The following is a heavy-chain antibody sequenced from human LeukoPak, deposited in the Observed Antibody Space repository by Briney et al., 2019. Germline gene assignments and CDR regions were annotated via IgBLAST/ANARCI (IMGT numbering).Heavy chain of an antibody. CDR1: GYTFTTYG. J-gene: IGHJ4*02. CDR3: AREYGDGFEY. CDR2: VNPNSGST. D-gene: IGHD2-21*02. Sequence: GASVKVSCKASGYTFTTYGINWMRQAPGLGREWMGSVNPNSGSTNYAPKFQDRVTMTTDTSSSTAYVELDRLTSDDTAVFYCAREYGDGFEYWGQGTLVTVSS. V-gene: IGHV1-2*02.